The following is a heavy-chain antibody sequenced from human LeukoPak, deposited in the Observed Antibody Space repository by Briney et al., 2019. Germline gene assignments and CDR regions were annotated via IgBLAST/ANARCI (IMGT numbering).Heavy chain of an antibody. CDR2: ISGSGGST. CDR1: GFTFSSYA. Sequence: GGSLRLSCAASGFTFSSYAMSWVRQPPGKGLEWVSAISGSGGSTCYADSVKGRFTISRDNSKNTLYLQMNSLRAEDTAVYYCAKSDDIVVVPAAPFDPWGQGTLVTVSS. D-gene: IGHD2-2*01. CDR3: AKSDDIVVVPAAPFDP. V-gene: IGHV3-23*01. J-gene: IGHJ5*02.